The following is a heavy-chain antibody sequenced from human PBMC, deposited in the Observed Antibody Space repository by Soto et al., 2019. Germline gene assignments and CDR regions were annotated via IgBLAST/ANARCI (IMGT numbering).Heavy chain of an antibody. Sequence: SETLSLTCIVSGGSITRSSYFWGWVRQPPGKGLEWIGTIYFTGNAYYTPSLKSRLTMSIDTSKNEFSLRLNSVTAADTAVYYCAGQTFTIAAASYGRSNWFDPWGPGTLVTVSS. CDR1: GGSITRSSYF. CDR2: IYFTGNA. CDR3: AGQTFTIAAASYGRSNWFDP. D-gene: IGHD6-25*01. V-gene: IGHV4-39*01. J-gene: IGHJ5*02.